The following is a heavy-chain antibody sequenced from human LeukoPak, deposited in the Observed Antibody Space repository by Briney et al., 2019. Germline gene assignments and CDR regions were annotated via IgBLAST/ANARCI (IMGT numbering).Heavy chain of an antibody. CDR3: GRDRVDRKADRFDY. Sequence: GGSLRLSCAASGFTFSSYAMHWVRQAPGKGLEWVAVISYDGSNKYYADSVKGRFTISRDNSKNTLYLQMNSLRAEDTAVYYCGRDRVDRKADRFDYWGQGTLVTVSS. D-gene: IGHD1-14*01. CDR2: ISYDGSNK. V-gene: IGHV3-30-3*01. CDR1: GFTFSSYA. J-gene: IGHJ4*02.